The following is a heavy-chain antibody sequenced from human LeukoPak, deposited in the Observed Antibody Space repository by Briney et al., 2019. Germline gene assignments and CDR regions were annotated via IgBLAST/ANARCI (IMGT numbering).Heavy chain of an antibody. CDR1: GYTFTSYY. V-gene: IGHV1-46*01. D-gene: IGHD2-21*01. CDR3: ARDLWQPYYYYYGMDV. J-gene: IGHJ6*02. Sequence: ASVKVSCKASGYTFTSYYMHWVRQAPGQGLEWMGIINPSGGSTSYAQKFQGRVTMTRDMSTSTVYMELSSLRSEDTAVYYCARDLWQPYYYYYGMDVWGQGTTVTVSS. CDR2: INPSGGST.